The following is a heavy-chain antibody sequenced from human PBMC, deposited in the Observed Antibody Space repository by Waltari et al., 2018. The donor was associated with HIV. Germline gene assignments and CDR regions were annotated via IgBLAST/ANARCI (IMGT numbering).Heavy chain of an antibody. CDR2: INHSGST. J-gene: IGHJ4*02. D-gene: IGHD5-12*01. CDR3: ARTGRSSHSGYELDY. Sequence: QVQLQQWGAGLLKPSETLSLTCAVYGGSFSGYYWSWIRQPPGKGLEWIGEINHSGSTNYNPSLKSRVTISVDTSKNQFSLKLSSVTAADTAVYYCARTGRSSHSGYELDYWGQGTLVTVSS. CDR1: GGSFSGYY. V-gene: IGHV4-34*01.